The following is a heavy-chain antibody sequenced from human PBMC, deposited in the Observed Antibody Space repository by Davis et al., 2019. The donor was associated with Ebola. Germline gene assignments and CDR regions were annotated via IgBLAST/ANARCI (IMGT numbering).Heavy chain of an antibody. Sequence: GESLKISCAASGFTFSGSAMHWVRQASGKGLEWVGRIGSKANSYATAYAASVKGRFTISRDDSKNTAYLQMNSLKTEDTAVYYCTVTVAGFDYWGQGTLVTVSS. CDR2: IGSKANSYAT. J-gene: IGHJ4*02. V-gene: IGHV3-73*01. CDR3: TVTVAGFDY. CDR1: GFTFSGSA. D-gene: IGHD6-19*01.